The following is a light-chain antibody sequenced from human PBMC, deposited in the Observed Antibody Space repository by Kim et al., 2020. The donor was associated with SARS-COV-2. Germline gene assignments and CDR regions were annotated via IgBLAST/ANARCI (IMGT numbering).Light chain of an antibody. V-gene: IGLV4-69*01. Sequence: GAPVKLTCTLSSGHSSYAIAWHQQQPEKGPRYLMKLNSDGSHSKGDGIPDRFSGSSSGAERYLTISSLQSEDEADYYCQAWGTVKVFGGGTQLTVL. J-gene: IGLJ3*02. CDR1: SGHSSYA. CDR2: LNSDGSH. CDR3: QAWGTVKV.